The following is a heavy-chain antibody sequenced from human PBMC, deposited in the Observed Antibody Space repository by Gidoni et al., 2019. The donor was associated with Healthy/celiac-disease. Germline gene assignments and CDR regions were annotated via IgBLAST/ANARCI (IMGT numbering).Heavy chain of an antibody. D-gene: IGHD5-18*01. CDR2: ISGRGGST. V-gene: IGHV3-23*01. CDR3: AKDPRGYSRGWVDY. CDR1: GFTFSRYA. J-gene: IGHJ4*02. Sequence: VQLLESGGGLVQPGGSLRLSCAASGFTFSRYAMSWVRQAPGKGLAWVSAISGRGGSTYYAESVKGRFTISRDNSKNTLYLQMNSLRAEDTAVYYCAKDPRGYSRGWVDYWGQGTLVTVSS.